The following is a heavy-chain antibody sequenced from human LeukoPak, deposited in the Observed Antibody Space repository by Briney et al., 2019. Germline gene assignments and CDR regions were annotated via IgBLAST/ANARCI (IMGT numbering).Heavy chain of an antibody. Sequence: WIRQPPGKGLEWIGSIYYSGSTYYNPSLKSRVAISVDTSKNQFSLKLSSVTAADTAVYYCARRKGIGGYPFDAFDIWGQGTMVTVSS. D-gene: IGHD2-15*01. V-gene: IGHV4-39*01. CDR3: ARRKGIGGYPFDAFDI. J-gene: IGHJ3*02. CDR2: IYYSGST.